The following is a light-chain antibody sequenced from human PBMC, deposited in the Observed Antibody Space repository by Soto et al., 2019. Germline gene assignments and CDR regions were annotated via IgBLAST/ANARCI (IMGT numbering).Light chain of an antibody. CDR3: LLSYVDARPVV. CDR2: DTS. CDR1: TGGVTSSHY. Sequence: QAVVTQEPSLTVSPGGTVTLTCGSSTGGVTSSHYPYWFQQKPGQAPRTLIYDTSTKHSWTPARFSGSLLGGKAALTLSGAQPEDEADYYCLLSYVDARPVVFGGGTQLTVL. V-gene: IGLV7-46*01. J-gene: IGLJ2*01.